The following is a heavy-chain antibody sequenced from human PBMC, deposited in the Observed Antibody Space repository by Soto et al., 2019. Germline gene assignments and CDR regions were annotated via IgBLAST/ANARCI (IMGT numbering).Heavy chain of an antibody. Sequence: SXKVSCKAAGYTXTSYGIRLVRQAPGQGLEWMGWISAYNGNTNYAQKLQGRFTMTTYTSTSTAYMELRSLRSDETAVYYCERDRKGPANTYYDILTGYYNLAPYDYWGQGTLVTVSS. J-gene: IGHJ4*02. CDR2: ISAYNGNT. D-gene: IGHD3-9*01. CDR1: GYTXTSYG. V-gene: IGHV1-18*04. CDR3: ERDRKGPANTYYDILTGYYNLAPYDY.